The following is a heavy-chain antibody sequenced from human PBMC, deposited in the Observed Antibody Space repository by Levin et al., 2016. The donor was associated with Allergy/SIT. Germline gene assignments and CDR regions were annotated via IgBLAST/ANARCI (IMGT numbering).Heavy chain of an antibody. J-gene: IGHJ4*02. CDR2: IKSNADGGTR. V-gene: IGHV3-15*01. CDR3: AAEATVAGLFDF. CDR1: GVTDNDAY. D-gene: IGHD6-19*01. Sequence: GESLKISCAAAGVTDNDAYMSWIRQAPGKGLEWVGRIKSNADGGTRDYSAPVKGRFTISRDDSKRMVFLQTNSLKTEDTGVYYCAAEATVAGLFDFWGQGTLVTVSA.